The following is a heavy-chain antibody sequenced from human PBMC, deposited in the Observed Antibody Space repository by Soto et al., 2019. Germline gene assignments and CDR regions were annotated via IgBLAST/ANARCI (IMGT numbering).Heavy chain of an antibody. CDR1: GGTFSSYA. D-gene: IGHD3-10*02. CDR2: IIPIFGTA. V-gene: IGHV1-69*13. Sequence: ASVKVSCKASGGTFSSYAISWVRQAPGQGLEWMGGIIPIFGTANYAQKFHGSVTITADETTSTAYMELSSLRSEDTAVYYCARGGLSIFGEEISYESLEFDPWGQGTLVTVSS. J-gene: IGHJ5*02. CDR3: ARGGLSIFGEEISYESLEFDP.